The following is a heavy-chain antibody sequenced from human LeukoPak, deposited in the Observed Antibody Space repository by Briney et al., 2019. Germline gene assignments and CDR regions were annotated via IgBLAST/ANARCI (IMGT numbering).Heavy chain of an antibody. CDR1: GFTFSDYS. V-gene: IGHV3-48*04. Sequence: GGSLRLSCAGSGFTFSDYSMNWVRQAPGKGLEWVSYISGSGTTIYYADSVKGRFTISRDNAKNSLYLQMNSLRAEDTAVYYCARDLEGCSGGSCFGYFDYWGQGTLVTVSS. D-gene: IGHD2-15*01. J-gene: IGHJ4*02. CDR3: ARDLEGCSGGSCFGYFDY. CDR2: ISGSGTTI.